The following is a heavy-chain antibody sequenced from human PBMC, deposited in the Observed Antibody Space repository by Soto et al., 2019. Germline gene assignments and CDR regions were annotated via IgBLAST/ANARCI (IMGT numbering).Heavy chain of an antibody. Sequence: GGSLRLSCAASGFAFSSDGMHWVRQAPGKGLEWVAVIWYDGSNKYYADSVKGRFTISRDNAKNSLYLQMNSLRAEDTAVYYCARDFYGSWSYYDYYDYMAVCGKGTSVPGSS. D-gene: IGHD3-10*01. J-gene: IGHJ6*03. CDR3: ARDFYGSWSYYDYYDYMAV. V-gene: IGHV3-33*01. CDR2: IWYDGSNK. CDR1: GFAFSSDG.